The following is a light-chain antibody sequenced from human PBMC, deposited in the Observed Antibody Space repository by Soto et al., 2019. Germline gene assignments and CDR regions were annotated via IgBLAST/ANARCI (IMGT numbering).Light chain of an antibody. J-gene: IGKJ1*01. Sequence: DIQMTQSPSSLSASIGDRISITCRAGQTISSYLNWYQQKPGKAPKLRIYNASSLQSGVTSRFSGSGSGTDFTLNISSLQPEDFATYYCQQSYSTLWTFGQGTKVGIK. CDR2: NAS. V-gene: IGKV1-39*01. CDR1: QTISSY. CDR3: QQSYSTLWT.